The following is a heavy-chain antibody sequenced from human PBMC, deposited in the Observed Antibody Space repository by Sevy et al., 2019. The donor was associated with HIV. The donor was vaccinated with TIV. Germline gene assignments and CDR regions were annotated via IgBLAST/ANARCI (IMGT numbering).Heavy chain of an antibody. Sequence: ASVKVSCKASGYTLSAYHMHWVRQAPGQGLEWMGWINPNSGGTHYEQKFQGRVTMTRDTSVSTAYMELSRLRFDDTATFYCARGPLVHVWFFSRGMDVWGQGTTVTVSS. D-gene: IGHD3-16*01. CDR3: ARGPLVHVWFFSRGMDV. J-gene: IGHJ6*02. V-gene: IGHV1-2*02. CDR1: GYTLSAYH. CDR2: INPNSGGT.